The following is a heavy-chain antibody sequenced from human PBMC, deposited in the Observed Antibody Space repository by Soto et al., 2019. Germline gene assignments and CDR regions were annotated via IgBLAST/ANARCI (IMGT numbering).Heavy chain of an antibody. D-gene: IGHD1-26*01. CDR1: GFTFSSYA. V-gene: IGHV3-23*01. CDR3: AKDDLNSSGSYYGVTAFDI. CDR2: ISGSGGST. J-gene: IGHJ3*02. Sequence: GGSLRLSCAASGFTFSSYAMSWVRQAPGKGLEWVSAISGSGGSTYYADSVKGRFTISRDNSKNTLYLQMNSLRAEDTAVYYCAKDDLNSSGSYYGVTAFDIWGQGTMVTVSS.